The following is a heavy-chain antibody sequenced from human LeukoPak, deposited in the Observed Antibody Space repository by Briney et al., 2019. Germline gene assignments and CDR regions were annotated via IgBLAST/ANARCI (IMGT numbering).Heavy chain of an antibody. CDR2: ISGSGGST. Sequence: PSETLSLTCAVYGGSFSGYYWSWIRQPPGKGLEWVSAISGSGGSTYYADSVKGRFTISRDNSKNTLYLQMNSLRAEDTAVYYCAKASLYDILTGYYIDYWGQGTLVTVSS. V-gene: IGHV3-23*01. CDR1: GGSFSGYY. CDR3: AKASLYDILTGYYIDY. J-gene: IGHJ4*02. D-gene: IGHD3-9*01.